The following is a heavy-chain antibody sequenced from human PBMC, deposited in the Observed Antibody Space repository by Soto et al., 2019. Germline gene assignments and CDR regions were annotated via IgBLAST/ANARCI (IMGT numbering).Heavy chain of an antibody. D-gene: IGHD2-21*01. CDR3: NSETQRALNEEMARS. CDR1: GFTVGSAW. V-gene: IGHV3-15*07. Sequence: EVQLVESGGGLVKPGWSLRLGCEVSGFTVGSAWMNWVRQAPGKGLVWVGRIKSKVDGGTTDHAEPVKGKFTISIDDSQNKLYLQMESLQNEDKAVYYCNSETQRALNEEMARSWGQGTWVTVSS. CDR2: IKSKVDGGTT. J-gene: IGHJ5*02.